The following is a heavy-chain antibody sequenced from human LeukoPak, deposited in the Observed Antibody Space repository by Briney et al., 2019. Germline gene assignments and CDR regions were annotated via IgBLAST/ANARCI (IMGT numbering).Heavy chain of an antibody. D-gene: IGHD3-10*01. Sequence: GGSLRLSCAASGFTFSDYYMSWIRQAPGKGLEWVSYISSSGSIIYYADSVKGRFTISRDNAKNSLYLQMNSLRAEDTAVYYCAREGRGFGELLSTPDYWGQGTLVTVSS. CDR1: GFTFSDYY. CDR3: AREGRGFGELLSTPDY. J-gene: IGHJ4*02. V-gene: IGHV3-11*01. CDR2: ISSSGSII.